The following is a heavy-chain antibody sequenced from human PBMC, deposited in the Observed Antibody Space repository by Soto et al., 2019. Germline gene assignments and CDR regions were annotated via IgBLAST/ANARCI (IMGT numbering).Heavy chain of an antibody. D-gene: IGHD5-18*01. CDR1: RGSISGTNW. Sequence: QVQLQESGPGLVKPSGTLSLTCAVSRGSISGTNWWSWVRQPPEKGLEWIGEIYHSGSTNYNPSLQSRVTISVDKSKNQFSLMLSSVTAADTAVYFCAFNGYYTIQYWGQGTLVTVSS. V-gene: IGHV4-4*02. CDR2: IYHSGST. CDR3: AFNGYYTIQY. J-gene: IGHJ4*02.